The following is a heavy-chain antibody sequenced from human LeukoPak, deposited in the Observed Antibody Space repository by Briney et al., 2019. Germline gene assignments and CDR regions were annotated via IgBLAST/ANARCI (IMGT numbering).Heavy chain of an antibody. V-gene: IGHV3-30*01. CDR1: GFTFSTYA. CDR2: ISYDESDK. J-gene: IGHJ6*03. CDR3: ARDWYNYGSGTYSSSMDV. Sequence: PGGSLRLSCAASGFTFSTYAMHWVRQAPGKGLEWVAVISYDESDKFYGDSVKGRFTISRDNSKNTVFLQMNSLRTEDTAVYYCARDWYNYGSGTYSSSMDVWGKGTTVTVSS. D-gene: IGHD3-10*01.